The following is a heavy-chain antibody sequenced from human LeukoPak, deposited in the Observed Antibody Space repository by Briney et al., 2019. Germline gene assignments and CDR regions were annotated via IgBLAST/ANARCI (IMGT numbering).Heavy chain of an antibody. J-gene: IGHJ5*02. CDR2: INPDNGDT. D-gene: IGHD2-2*01. Sequence: ASVKVSCKASGYIFTGFYMHWVRQAPGQGPEWMGWINPDNGDTKYAQKFHDRFTMTRDTSLTTAYMELTRLTSDDTAFYYCARNGQLLSGGNWFDPWGQGALVTVSS. CDR3: ARNGQLLSGGNWFDP. V-gene: IGHV1-2*02. CDR1: GYIFTGFY.